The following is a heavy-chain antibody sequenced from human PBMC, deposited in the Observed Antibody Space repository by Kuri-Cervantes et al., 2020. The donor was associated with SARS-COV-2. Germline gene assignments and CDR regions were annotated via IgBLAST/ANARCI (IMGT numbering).Heavy chain of an antibody. CDR2: ISGDSGIT. CDR3: AKGVVGVGYSVPLQGSGEPYGMDV. J-gene: IGHJ6*02. D-gene: IGHD3-10*01. V-gene: IGHV3-23*01. Sequence: GGSLRLSCAASGFTFSSYAMSWVRQAPGKGLEWVSTISGDSGITYSADSVKGRFTISRDSSKKTVHLQMNRLRPEDTAVYYCAKGVVGVGYSVPLQGSGEPYGMDVWGQGTTVTVSS. CDR1: GFTFSSYA.